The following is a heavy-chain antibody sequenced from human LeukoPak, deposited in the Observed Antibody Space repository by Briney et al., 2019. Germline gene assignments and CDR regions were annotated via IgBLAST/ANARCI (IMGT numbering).Heavy chain of an antibody. CDR1: GFTFSTYS. CDR2: IDSSTRTI. CDR3: ARDYHYYDSSGYNY. D-gene: IGHD3-22*01. J-gene: IGHJ4*02. Sequence: PGGSLRLSCAASGFTFSTYSMNWVRQAPGKGLEWVSFIDSSTRTIFYADSVKGRFTISRDNAKNSLFLQMNSLRAEDTAVYYCARDYHYYDSSGYNYWGQGTLVTVSS. V-gene: IGHV3-48*04.